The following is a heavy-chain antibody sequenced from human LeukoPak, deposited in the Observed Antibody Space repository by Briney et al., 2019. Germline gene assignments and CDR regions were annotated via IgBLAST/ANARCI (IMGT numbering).Heavy chain of an antibody. V-gene: IGHV4-39*07. Sequence: SETLSLTCTVSGGSMSSSSYYWGWIRQPPGNGLEWIGSIYYSGSTYYNPSLKSRVTISVDTSKNQFSLKLSSVTAADTAVYYCARVEVDYYGSGSYYNWFDPWGQGTLVTVSS. CDR1: GGSMSSSSYY. D-gene: IGHD3-10*01. CDR3: ARVEVDYYGSGSYYNWFDP. CDR2: IYYSGST. J-gene: IGHJ5*02.